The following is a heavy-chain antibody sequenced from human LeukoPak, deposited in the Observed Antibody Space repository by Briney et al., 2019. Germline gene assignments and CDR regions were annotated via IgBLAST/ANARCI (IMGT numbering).Heavy chain of an antibody. J-gene: IGHJ6*04. CDR3: AELGITMIGGV. D-gene: IGHD3-10*02. Sequence: GGSLRLSCAASGFTFSSYEMNWVRQAPGRGLEGVSYISSSGSTIYYPDSVKGRFTISRHNAKNSLYLQMNSLRAEDTAVYYCAELGITMIGGVWGKGTTVTISS. V-gene: IGHV3-48*03. CDR2: ISSSGSTI. CDR1: GFTFSSYE.